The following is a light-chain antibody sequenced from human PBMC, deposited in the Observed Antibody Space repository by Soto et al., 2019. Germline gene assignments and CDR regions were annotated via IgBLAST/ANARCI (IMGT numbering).Light chain of an antibody. CDR1: SSDVGGYDY. V-gene: IGLV2-8*01. CDR2: EVS. Sequence: QSVLTQPPSASGSPGQSVTISCTGTSSDVGGYDYVSWYKQHPGKAPKLMIYEVSKRPPGVPDRFSGSKSGNTAALTVSGLQAEDEADYYCSSYVGTNSYVFGTGTKVTVL. J-gene: IGLJ1*01. CDR3: SSYVGTNSYV.